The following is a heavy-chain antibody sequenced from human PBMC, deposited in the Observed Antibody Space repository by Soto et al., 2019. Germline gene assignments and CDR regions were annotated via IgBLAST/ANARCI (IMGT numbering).Heavy chain of an antibody. V-gene: IGHV4-59*13. J-gene: IGHJ4*02. CDR2: IYYTANT. CDR3: ARANWYSEY. CDR1: GLSITNNY. Sequence: QVHLQESGPGLVKPSETLSLTCTVSGLSITNNYWSWIRQPPGKGLEWIGYIYYTANTNYDPSLKSRVTMSVDTSKNQFSLNLASLTAADTAIYYCARANWYSEYWGQGTLVIVSS. D-gene: IGHD1-1*01.